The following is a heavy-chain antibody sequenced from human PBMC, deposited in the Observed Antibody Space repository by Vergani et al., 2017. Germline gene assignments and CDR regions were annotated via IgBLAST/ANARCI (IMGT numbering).Heavy chain of an antibody. J-gene: IGHJ5*02. CDR2: INHSGST. Sequence: QVQLQQWGAGLLKPSETLSLTCAVYGGSFSGYYWSWICQPPGKGLEWIGEINHSGSTNYNPSLKSRVTISVDTSKNQFSLKLSSVTAADTAVYYCARGLYSSSRLSWFDPWGQGTLVTVSS. CDR1: GGSFSGYY. V-gene: IGHV4-34*01. D-gene: IGHD6-13*01. CDR3: ARGLYSSSRLSWFDP.